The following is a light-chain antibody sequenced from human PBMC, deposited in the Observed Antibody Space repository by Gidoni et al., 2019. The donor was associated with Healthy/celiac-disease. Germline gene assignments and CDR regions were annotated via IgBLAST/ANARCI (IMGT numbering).Light chain of an antibody. V-gene: IGKV3-15*01. CDR1: QSVSSN. Sequence: DIVMTHSPATLSLSPGARATLSCRARQSVSSNLAWYQQKPGQAPRLLIYGASTRATGIPARFSGSGSGKEFTLTISSLQSEDFAVYYCQQYNNWTPSTFGQGTKLEIK. CDR2: GAS. CDR3: QQYNNWTPST. J-gene: IGKJ2*02.